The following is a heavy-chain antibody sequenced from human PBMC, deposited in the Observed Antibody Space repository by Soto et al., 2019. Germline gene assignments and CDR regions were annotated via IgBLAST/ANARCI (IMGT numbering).Heavy chain of an antibody. CDR1: GFTFSSYA. CDR2: ISGSGCST. D-gene: IGHD3-22*01. CDR3: AKYPYYYDSSGQPPPDY. Sequence: GGSLRLSCAASGFTFSSYAMSWVRQAPGKGLEWVSAISGSGCSTYYADSVKGRFTISRDNSKNTLYLQMNSLRAEDTAVYYCAKYPYYYDSSGQPPPDYWGQGTLVTVSS. J-gene: IGHJ4*02. V-gene: IGHV3-23*01.